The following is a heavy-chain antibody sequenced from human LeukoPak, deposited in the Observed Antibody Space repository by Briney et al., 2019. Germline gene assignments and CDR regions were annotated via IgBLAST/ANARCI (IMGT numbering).Heavy chain of an antibody. CDR1: GYTFTNYA. Sequence: GASVKVSCKASGYTFTNYAITWVRQAPGQGPEWMGWISPYNGDRRDALKFQDRVTMTTDTSTTTAYMELRSLRSDDTAVYYCARLRLGGLSLGFDPWGQGTLVTVSS. V-gene: IGHV1-18*01. CDR3: ARLRLGGLSLGFDP. D-gene: IGHD3-16*02. CDR2: ISPYNGDR. J-gene: IGHJ5*02.